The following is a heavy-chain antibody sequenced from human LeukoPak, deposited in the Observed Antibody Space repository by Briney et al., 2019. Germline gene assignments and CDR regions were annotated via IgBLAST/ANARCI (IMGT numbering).Heavy chain of an antibody. CDR3: ARGVKKAMVNRFDY. J-gene: IGHJ4*02. D-gene: IGHD5-18*01. CDR1: GGSFSGYY. Sequence: SSETLSLTCAVYGGSFSGYYWSWIRQPPGKGLEWIREINHSGSTNYNPSLKSRVTISVDTSKNQFSLKLSSVTAADTAVYYCARGVKKAMVNRFDYWGQGTLVTVSS. V-gene: IGHV4-34*01. CDR2: INHSGST.